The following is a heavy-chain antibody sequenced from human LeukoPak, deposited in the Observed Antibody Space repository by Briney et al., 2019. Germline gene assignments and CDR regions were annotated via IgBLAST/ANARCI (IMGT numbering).Heavy chain of an antibody. CDR3: AKQLAAAQYTNWFDP. D-gene: IGHD6-25*01. V-gene: IGHV5-51*01. J-gene: IGHJ5*01. CDR1: GYSLASFW. CDR2: IYPADSDT. Sequence: KAGESLKISCKVSGYSLASFWIGWVRQMPGKGMERMGVIYPADSDTRYSPSFQGQVTISADKSTSTAYLQWSTLKASDTAIYYCAKQLAAAQYTNWFDPLGQGTLVTVSS.